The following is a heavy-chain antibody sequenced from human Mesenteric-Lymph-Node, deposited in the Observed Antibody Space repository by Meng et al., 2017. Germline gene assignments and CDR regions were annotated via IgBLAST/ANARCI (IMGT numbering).Heavy chain of an antibody. CDR1: GFTFSSYA. D-gene: IGHD3-16*01. CDR2: ISYDGSNK. Sequence: GESLKISCAASGFTFSSYAMHWVRQAPGKGLEWVAVISYDGSNKYYADSVKGRFTISRDNSKNTLYLQMNSLRAEDTAVYYCARDSPSRMITFGIDYWGQGTLVTVSS. CDR3: ARDSPSRMITFGIDY. V-gene: IGHV3-30*01. J-gene: IGHJ4*02.